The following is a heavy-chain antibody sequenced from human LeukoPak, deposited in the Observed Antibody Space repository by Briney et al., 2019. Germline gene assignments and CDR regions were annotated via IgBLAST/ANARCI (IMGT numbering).Heavy chain of an antibody. CDR2: IKQDGSEK. V-gene: IGHV3-7*01. J-gene: IGHJ4*02. Sequence: GGPLRPSCAASGFTFSSYWMSWVRQAPGKGLEWVANIKQDGSEKSYVDSVKGRFTISRDNAKNSLYLQMNSLRAEDTAVYYCARKGIVGATKEGYYFDYWGQGTLVTVSS. D-gene: IGHD1-26*01. CDR3: ARKGIVGATKEGYYFDY. CDR1: GFTFSSYW.